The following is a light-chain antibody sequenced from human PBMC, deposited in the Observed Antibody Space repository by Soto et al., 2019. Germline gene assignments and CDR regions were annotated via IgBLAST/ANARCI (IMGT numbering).Light chain of an antibody. J-gene: IGLJ2*01. CDR2: EVS. V-gene: IGLV2-14*01. CDR1: SSDVGDFAC. Sequence: QSALTQPASVSGSPGQSITISCTGTSSDVGDFACVSWYQQHPGKAPKLMIYEVSDRPSGVSNRFSGSKSGDTASLTISGLQAEDEADYYCSSYTSSSTLVFGGGTKLTVL. CDR3: SSYTSSSTLV.